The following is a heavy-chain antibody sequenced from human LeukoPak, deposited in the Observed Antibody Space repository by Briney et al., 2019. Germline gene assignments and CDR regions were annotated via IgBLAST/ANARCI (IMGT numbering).Heavy chain of an antibody. Sequence: PSETLSLTCAVYGGSFSGYYWSWIRQPPGKGLEWIGEINHSGSTNYNPSLKSRVTISVDTSKNQFSLKVYSVTAADTAVYYCARHTYRNYFDFWGQGALVTVSS. V-gene: IGHV4-34*01. J-gene: IGHJ4*02. CDR3: ARHTYRNYFDF. D-gene: IGHD4-11*01. CDR2: INHSGST. CDR1: GGSFSGYY.